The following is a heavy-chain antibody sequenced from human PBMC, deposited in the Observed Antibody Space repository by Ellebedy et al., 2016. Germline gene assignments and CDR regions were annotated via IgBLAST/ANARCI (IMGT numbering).Heavy chain of an antibody. CDR2: ISSDGSYK. CDR1: GFNFSTYA. V-gene: IGHV3-30-3*02. D-gene: IGHD2-15*01. Sequence: GESLKISCAASGFNFSTYALHWVRQAPGKGLEWVAIISSDGSYKSHADSVKGRFAISRDNSKNTLYLQMSSLRVEDTAVFYCAKDICSGSGCYYDNWGQGILVTVSS. J-gene: IGHJ4*02. CDR3: AKDICSGSGCYYDN.